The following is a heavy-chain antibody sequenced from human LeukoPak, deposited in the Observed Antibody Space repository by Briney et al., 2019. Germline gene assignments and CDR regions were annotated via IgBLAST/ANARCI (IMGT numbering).Heavy chain of an antibody. CDR2: VNPNSGNT. Sequence: ASVKVSCKASGYTFTGYYMHWVRQATGQGLERMGWVNPNSGNTGYAQKFQGRVTMTMDPSISTAYMELSSLRSEDTAVYYCARRSDDYDSSAYYHWGQGTLVTVSS. D-gene: IGHD3-22*01. CDR1: GYTFTGYY. CDR3: ARRSDDYDSSAYYH. V-gene: IGHV1-8*02. J-gene: IGHJ4*02.